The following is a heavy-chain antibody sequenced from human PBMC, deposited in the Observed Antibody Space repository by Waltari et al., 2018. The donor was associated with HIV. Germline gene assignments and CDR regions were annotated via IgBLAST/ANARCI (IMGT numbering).Heavy chain of an antibody. CDR3: GRSPGRAVDY. CDR1: GYTFTTYG. CDR2: INTKTGNQ. V-gene: IGHV7-4-1*02. Sequence: QVQLVQSGSELKAPGASVKVYCKASGYTFTTYGINWVRQAPGQGLEWMGWINTKTGNQTYAQGFTGRFGFALDTSVTSAYLQITSLRSEDTAVYYCGRSPGRAVDYWGQGTLVTGFS. J-gene: IGHJ4*02.